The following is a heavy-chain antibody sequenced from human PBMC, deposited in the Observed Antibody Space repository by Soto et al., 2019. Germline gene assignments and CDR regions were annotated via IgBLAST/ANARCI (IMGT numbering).Heavy chain of an antibody. CDR3: ARDRGTIFGVVTYYYYYYMDV. CDR1: GFTVSSNY. J-gene: IGHJ6*03. V-gene: IGHV3-66*01. CDR2: IYSGGST. D-gene: IGHD3-3*01. Sequence: GGSLRLSCAASGFTVSSNYMSWVRQAPGKGLEWVSVIYSGGSTYYADSVKGRFTISSDNSKNTLYLQMNSLRAEDTAVYYCARDRGTIFGVVTYYYYYYMDVWGKGTTVTVSS.